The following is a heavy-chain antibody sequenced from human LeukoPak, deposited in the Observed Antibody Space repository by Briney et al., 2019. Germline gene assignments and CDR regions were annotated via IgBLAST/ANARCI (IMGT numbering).Heavy chain of an antibody. CDR2: IHYSGST. CDR1: GGSFSSYY. J-gene: IGHJ4*02. Sequence: SETLSLTCTVSGGSFSSYYWSWIRQPPGKGLEWIGYIHYSGSTNYNPSLKSRVTISVDTSKNQSSLKLSSVSAADTAVYYCARDRDYGGNFDYWDQGTLVTVSS. D-gene: IGHD4-23*01. V-gene: IGHV4-59*01. CDR3: ARDRDYGGNFDY.